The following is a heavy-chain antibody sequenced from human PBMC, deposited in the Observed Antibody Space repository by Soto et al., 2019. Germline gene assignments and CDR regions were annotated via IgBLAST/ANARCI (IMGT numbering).Heavy chain of an antibody. CDR2: ISSSSSYT. Sequence: PGGSLRLSCAASGFTFSSYSMNWVRQAPGKGLEWVSSISSSSSYTYYADSVKGRFTISRDIAKNSLYLQMNSLRAEDTAVYYCARDDVDTAMAYFDYWVQGTMVSASA. D-gene: IGHD5-18*01. CDR3: ARDDVDTAMAYFDY. V-gene: IGHV3-21*01. CDR1: GFTFSSYS. J-gene: IGHJ4*02.